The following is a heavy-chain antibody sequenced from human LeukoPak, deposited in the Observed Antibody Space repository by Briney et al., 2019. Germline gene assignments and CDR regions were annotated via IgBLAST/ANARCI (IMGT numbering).Heavy chain of an antibody. J-gene: IGHJ5*02. CDR3: ARGSVPGVKAAGLNNWFDP. CDR2: IYYNGNN. Sequence: SETLSLTCTVSGASIRSSAYYWAWIRQPPGKGLEWIANIYYNGNNYSNPSLKSRVMILVDTSKNQFSLKLRSVTAADTALYYCARGSVPGVKAAGLNNWFDPWGQGTLVTVSS. V-gene: IGHV4-39*07. CDR1: GASIRSSAYY. D-gene: IGHD6-13*01.